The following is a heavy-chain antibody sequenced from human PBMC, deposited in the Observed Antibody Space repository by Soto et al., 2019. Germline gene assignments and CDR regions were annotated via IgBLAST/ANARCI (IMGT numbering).Heavy chain of an antibody. J-gene: IGHJ4*02. V-gene: IGHV4-4*02. CDR2: IYRTGRT. Sequence: QVQLQESGPGLVKPSGTLSLTCAVSGGSFTSNNWWTWFRQPPGQGLEGIGEIYRTGRTNYNPSLKSRVTISLDKPENQFSLKLTPLTAADTPVYYCESRALGTSVDYWGQGTLVTVSS. CDR3: ESRALGTSVDY. D-gene: IGHD1-7*01. CDR1: GGSFTSNNW.